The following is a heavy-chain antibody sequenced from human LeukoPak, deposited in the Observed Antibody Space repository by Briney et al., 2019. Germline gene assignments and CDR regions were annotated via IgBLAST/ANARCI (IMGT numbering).Heavy chain of an antibody. D-gene: IGHD3-10*01. CDR1: GFTFRSYE. Sequence: GGSLRLSCAAFGFTFRSYEMNWVRQAPGKGLDWVSYISSSGTTVYYADSVKGRFTVSRDNAKNSLYLQMNSLRAEDTAVYYCARSIKGDSDHWGQGTLVTVSS. CDR3: ARSIKGDSDH. V-gene: IGHV3-48*03. J-gene: IGHJ4*02. CDR2: ISSSGTTV.